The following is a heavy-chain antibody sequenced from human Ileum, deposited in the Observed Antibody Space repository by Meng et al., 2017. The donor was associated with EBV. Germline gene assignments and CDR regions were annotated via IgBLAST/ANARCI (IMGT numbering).Heavy chain of an antibody. V-gene: IGHV1-3*01. CDR3: ASHALWQQTFDY. Sequence: QVRLVKAGAEVKKHGSSVKVAGKAYGYHFTSYAMDWVRQAPGQRLEWTGWINAGNGNKKYSQKFQGRVTITRDTSASTAYMELSSLRSEDTAVYYCASHALWQQTFDYWGQGTLVTVSS. CDR2: INAGNGNK. D-gene: IGHD2-21*01. J-gene: IGHJ4*02. CDR1: GYHFTSYA.